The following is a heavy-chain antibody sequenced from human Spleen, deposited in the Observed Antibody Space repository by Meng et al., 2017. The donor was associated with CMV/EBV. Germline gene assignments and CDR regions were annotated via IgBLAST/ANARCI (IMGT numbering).Heavy chain of an antibody. Sequence: SCAASVFTVSSSYMSWVRQAPGKGLEWVLVVYGDGSAYFTDSVKGRFSISRDSFKNTLYLQMDSLTVEDTAVYYCARGRVAGEYFDSWGQGALVTVSS. D-gene: IGHD3-16*01. V-gene: IGHV3-53*01. CDR3: ARGRVAGEYFDS. CDR1: VFTVSSSY. CDR2: VYGDGSA. J-gene: IGHJ4*02.